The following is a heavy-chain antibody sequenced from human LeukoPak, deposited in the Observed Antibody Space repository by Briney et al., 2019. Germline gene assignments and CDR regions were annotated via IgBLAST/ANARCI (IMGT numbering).Heavy chain of an antibody. Sequence: GGSLRLSCAASGFTFSSHDMHWVRQAPGKGLEWVAIISYDGGKKDYADSVKGRFTISRDNAKNTLYLQMNSLRAEDTAVYYCARDGGDVVVVGAQNSLDYWGQGTLVTVSS. CDR1: GFTFSSHD. J-gene: IGHJ4*02. V-gene: IGHV3-30*03. CDR2: ISYDGGKK. CDR3: ARDGGDVVVVGAQNSLDY. D-gene: IGHD2-15*01.